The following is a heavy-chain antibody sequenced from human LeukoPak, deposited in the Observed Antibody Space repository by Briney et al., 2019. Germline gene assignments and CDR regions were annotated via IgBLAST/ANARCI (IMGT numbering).Heavy chain of an antibody. J-gene: IGHJ4*02. CDR1: GGSINFYY. V-gene: IGHV4-4*07. CDR2: VYSTGST. CDR3: ARGIADPYSFDS. Sequence: PSETLSLTCTVSGGSINFYYWSWIRQPAGKGLEWIGRVYSTGSTNYSPSLKSRVTMSVDKSKNQFSLNLSSVTAADTAVYYCARGIADPYSFDSWGQGTLVTVSS. D-gene: IGHD6-13*01.